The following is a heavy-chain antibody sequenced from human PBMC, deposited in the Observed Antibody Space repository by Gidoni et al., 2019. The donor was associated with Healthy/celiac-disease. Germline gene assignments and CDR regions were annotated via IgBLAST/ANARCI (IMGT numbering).Heavy chain of an antibody. Sequence: QVQLVESGGGLVKPGGSLRLSCAASGFTFSDSYISWIRQAPGKGLEWVSYISSSGSTIDYADSVKGRFNSSRDNAKNALYLQMNSLRDEDTAVYYCASGVDSSGYYDVHTVDDWGQGTLVTVSS. CDR2: ISSSGSTI. CDR1: GFTFSDSY. V-gene: IGHV3-11*01. D-gene: IGHD3-22*01. CDR3: ASGVDSSGYYDVHTVDD. J-gene: IGHJ4*02.